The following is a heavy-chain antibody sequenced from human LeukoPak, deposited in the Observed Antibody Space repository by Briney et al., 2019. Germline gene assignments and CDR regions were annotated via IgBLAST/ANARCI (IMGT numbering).Heavy chain of an antibody. J-gene: IGHJ4*02. CDR3: ARGWSTIFGVVAMAHYFDY. V-gene: IGHV3-23*01. Sequence: GGSLRLSCAASGFTFSSYAMSWVRQAPGKGLEWVSAISGSGGSTYYADSVKGRFTISRDNSKNTLYLQMNSLRAEDTAVYYCARGWSTIFGVVAMAHYFDYWGQGTLVTVSS. D-gene: IGHD3-3*01. CDR1: GFTFSSYA. CDR2: ISGSGGST.